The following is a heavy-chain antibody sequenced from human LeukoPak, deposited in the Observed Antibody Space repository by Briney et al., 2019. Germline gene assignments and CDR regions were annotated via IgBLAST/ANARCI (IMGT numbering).Heavy chain of an antibody. CDR1: GFTFSSYS. CDR2: ISSSSSTI. D-gene: IGHD2-2*01. J-gene: IGHJ4*02. CDR3: ARDTSVTAAAIDC. V-gene: IGHV3-48*01. Sequence: PGGSLIPSCASSGFTFSSYSMNWVRPAPGKGLEWVSYISSSSSTIYYAASLKGRFTISRDDAENSLYLQMNSLRAEDTAVYYCARDTSVTAAAIDCWGQGALVTVCS.